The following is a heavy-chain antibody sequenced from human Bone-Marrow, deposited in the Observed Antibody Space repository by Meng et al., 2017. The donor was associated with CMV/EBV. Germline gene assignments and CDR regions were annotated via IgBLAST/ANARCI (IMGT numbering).Heavy chain of an antibody. CDR1: GFTFSSYG. CDR3: AKVFTGYTLFGYGMDV. CDR2: IWYDGSNK. V-gene: IGHV3-33*06. D-gene: IGHD1-1*01. Sequence: GESLKISCAASGFTFSSYGMHWVRQAPGKGLEWVAVIWYDGSNKYYADSVKGRFTISRDNSKNTLYLQMNSLRAEDTAVYYCAKVFTGYTLFGYGMDVWGQGTTATVSS. J-gene: IGHJ6*02.